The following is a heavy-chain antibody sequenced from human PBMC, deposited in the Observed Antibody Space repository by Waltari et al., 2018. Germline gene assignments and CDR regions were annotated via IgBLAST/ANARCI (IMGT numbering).Heavy chain of an antibody. CDR1: GGSISSYY. D-gene: IGHD5-12*01. V-gene: IGHV4-59*01. CDR2: IYYSGST. Sequence: QVQLQESGPGLVKPSETLSLTCTVSGGSISSYYWRWLRQPPGKGLEWIGYIYYSGSTNYNPSLKSRVTKSVDTSKNQFSLKLSSVTAADTAVYYCARGFIVATIRSRFYFDYWGQGTLVTVSS. J-gene: IGHJ4*02. CDR3: ARGFIVATIRSRFYFDY.